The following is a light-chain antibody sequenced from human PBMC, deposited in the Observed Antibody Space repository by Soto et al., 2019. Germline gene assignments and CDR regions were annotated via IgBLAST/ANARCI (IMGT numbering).Light chain of an antibody. Sequence: ENVLTQSPGTLSLSPGERATLSSRASQSVSNSYSAWYQQKPGQTPRLLIYHASNRATAVPDRFSGSGSGTDFTLTISRREPEGFAVYYCRQYGDSLLTFGGGTKVEIK. J-gene: IGKJ4*01. CDR1: QSVSNSY. CDR3: RQYGDSLLT. V-gene: IGKV3-20*01. CDR2: HAS.